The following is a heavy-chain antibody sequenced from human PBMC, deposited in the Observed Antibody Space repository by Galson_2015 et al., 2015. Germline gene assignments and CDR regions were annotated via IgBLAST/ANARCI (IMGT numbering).Heavy chain of an antibody. J-gene: IGHJ6*02. CDR2: IKQDGGEK. Sequence: SLRLSCAASGFTFSSYWMSWVRQAPGKGLEWVANIKQDGGEKYYVDSVKGRFTISRDNAKNSLYLQMNSLRAEDTAVYYCARDNGDYVGEYYYGMDVWGQGTTVTVSS. D-gene: IGHD4-17*01. CDR3: ARDNGDYVGEYYYGMDV. V-gene: IGHV3-7*01. CDR1: GFTFSSYW.